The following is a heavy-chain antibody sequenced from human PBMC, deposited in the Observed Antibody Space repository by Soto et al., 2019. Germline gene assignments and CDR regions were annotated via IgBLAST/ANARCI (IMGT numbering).Heavy chain of an antibody. CDR3: ARASVSGDIVVVPAAIRPSAFDI. D-gene: IGHD2-2*01. CDR2: FSSNGGST. Sequence: GGSLRLSCAASGFTFSSYAMHWVRQAPGKGLEYVSAFSSNGGSTYYADSVKGRFTISRDNSKNTLYLHMGSLRAEDMAVYYCARASVSGDIVVVPAAIRPSAFDIWGQGTMVTVSS. V-gene: IGHV3-64*02. CDR1: GFTFSSYA. J-gene: IGHJ3*02.